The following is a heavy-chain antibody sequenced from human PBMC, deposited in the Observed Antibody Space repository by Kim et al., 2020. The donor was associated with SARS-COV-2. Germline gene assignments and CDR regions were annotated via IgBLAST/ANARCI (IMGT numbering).Heavy chain of an antibody. V-gene: IGHV3-48*02. CDR2: ISSSSSTI. D-gene: IGHD6-19*01. CDR1: GFTFSSYS. CDR3: ALLAVAGSHGAFDI. J-gene: IGHJ3*02. Sequence: GWSLRLSCAASGFTFSSYSMNWVRQAPGKGLEWVSYISSSSSTIYYADSVKGRFTISRDNAKNSLYLQMNSLRDEDTAVYYCALLAVAGSHGAFDIWGQGTMVTVSS.